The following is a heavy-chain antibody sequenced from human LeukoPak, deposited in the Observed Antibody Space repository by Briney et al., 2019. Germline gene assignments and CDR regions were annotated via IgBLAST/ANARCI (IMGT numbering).Heavy chain of an antibody. CDR1: GFTFSTYT. CDR2: ISGSGDST. J-gene: IGHJ4*02. CDR3: AKVPTYYGDYESDY. Sequence: SGGSLRLSCVASGFTFSTYTMSWVRQAPGKGLEWVSGISGSGDSTYYADSVKGRFTISRDNSKNTLYLQMNSLRAEDTAVYYCAKVPTYYGDYESDYWGQGTLVTVSS. V-gene: IGHV3-23*01. D-gene: IGHD4-17*01.